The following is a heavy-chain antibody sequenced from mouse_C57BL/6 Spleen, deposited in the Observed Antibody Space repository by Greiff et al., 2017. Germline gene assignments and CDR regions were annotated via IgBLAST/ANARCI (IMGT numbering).Heavy chain of an antibody. CDR1: GYTFTDYN. J-gene: IGHJ4*01. V-gene: IGHV1-18*01. CDR2: INPNNGGT. D-gene: IGHD2-3*01. Sequence: VQLQQSGPELVKPGASVKIPCKASGYTFTDYNMDWVKQSHGKSLEWIGDINPNNGGTIYNQKFKGKATLTVDKSSSTAYMELRSLTSEDTAVYYCARSGDGYSFYYAMDYWGQGTSVTVSS. CDR3: ARSGDGYSFYYAMDY.